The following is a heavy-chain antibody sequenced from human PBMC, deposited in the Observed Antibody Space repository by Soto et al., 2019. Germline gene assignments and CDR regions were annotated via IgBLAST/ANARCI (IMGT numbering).Heavy chain of an antibody. CDR2: INTGNGNT. D-gene: IGHD3-10*01. V-gene: IGHV1-3*04. Sequence: ASVKVSCKASGYIFTTYAMHWVRQAPGQRLEWMGWINTGNGNTNYSQKFQGRVTITRDTSANTAYLELRRLRSEDMPIYYCARDGDYYGSGSFDYCGQGTPVTVSA. CDR1: GYIFTTYA. CDR3: ARDGDYYGSGSFDY. J-gene: IGHJ4*02.